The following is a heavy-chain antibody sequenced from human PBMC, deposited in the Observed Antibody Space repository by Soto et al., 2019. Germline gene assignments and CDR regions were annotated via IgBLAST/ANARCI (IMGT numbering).Heavy chain of an antibody. V-gene: IGHV4-59*08. CDR2: IYYSGVT. D-gene: IGHD4-17*01. CDR1: GGSISSYY. Sequence: SETLSLTCTVSGGSISSYYWSWIRQPPGKGLEWIGYIYYSGVTSYNSSLKSRVSISVDTSKNQFSLKLSSVTAADTAVYYCARVPKTYGGNSGYWGQGTLVTVSS. J-gene: IGHJ4*02. CDR3: ARVPKTYGGNSGY.